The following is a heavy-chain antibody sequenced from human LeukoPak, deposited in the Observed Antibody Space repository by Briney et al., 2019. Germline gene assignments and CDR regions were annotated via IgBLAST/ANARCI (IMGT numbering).Heavy chain of an antibody. Sequence: GGSQTLSCAASGFTLSNSWMSWVRQAPGKGLEWVASIRKDGSDKYLVDSVKGRFTISRDNAKNSLYLQMNSLRAEDTAVYYCAGSGYWGQGTLVTVSS. CDR3: AGSGY. CDR1: GFTLSNSW. V-gene: IGHV3-7*02. D-gene: IGHD2-8*02. CDR2: IRKDGSDK. J-gene: IGHJ4*02.